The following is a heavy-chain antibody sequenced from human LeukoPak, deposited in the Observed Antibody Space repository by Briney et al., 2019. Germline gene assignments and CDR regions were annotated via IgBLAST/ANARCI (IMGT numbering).Heavy chain of an antibody. D-gene: IGHD1-14*01. CDR3: ARSSGRSPNRDYMDA. CDR2: INPSGGST. Sequence: ASVKVSCKASGYTFTSYAMNWVRQAPGQGLEWMGIINPSGGSTSYAQKFQGRVTMTRDTSTSTVYMELSSLRSEDTAVYYCARSSGRSPNRDYMDAWGKGTTVTISS. V-gene: IGHV1-46*01. CDR1: GYTFTSYA. J-gene: IGHJ6*03.